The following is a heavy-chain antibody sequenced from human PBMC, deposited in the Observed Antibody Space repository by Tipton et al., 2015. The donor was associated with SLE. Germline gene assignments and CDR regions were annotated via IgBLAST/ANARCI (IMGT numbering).Heavy chain of an antibody. V-gene: IGHV4-38-2*02. CDR3: ARAAPDYFDY. CDR1: GYSLTSGYY. Sequence: LRLSCTVSGYSLTSGYYWGWIRQPPGKGLEWIGRIYHSDSIYHNPSLKSRVAMSVDASKNQFSLKLRSVTAADTAIYYCARAAPDYFDYWGQGTLVNVSS. D-gene: IGHD6-6*01. CDR2: IYHSDSI. J-gene: IGHJ4*02.